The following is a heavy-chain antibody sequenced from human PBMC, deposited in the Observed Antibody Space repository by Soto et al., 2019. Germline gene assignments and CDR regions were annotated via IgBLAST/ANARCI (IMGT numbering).Heavy chain of an antibody. D-gene: IGHD6-6*01. CDR3: VRDSIAARAFDY. CDR2: INPSGGST. CDR1: GYTFTSYY. V-gene: IGHV1-46*01. Sequence: ASVKVSCKASGYTFTSYYMHWARQAPGQGLEWMGIINPSGGSTSYAQKFQGRVTMTRDTSTITVYMELSSLRSEDTAVYYCVRDSIAARAFDYWGQGTLVTVSS. J-gene: IGHJ4*02.